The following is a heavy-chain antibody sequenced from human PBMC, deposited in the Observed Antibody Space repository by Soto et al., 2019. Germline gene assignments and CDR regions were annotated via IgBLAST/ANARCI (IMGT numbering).Heavy chain of an antibody. CDR2: IYYSGST. D-gene: IGHD4-17*01. J-gene: IGHJ5*02. Sequence: QVQLQESGPGLVKPSQTLSLTCTVSGGSISSGGYYWSWIRQHPGKGLGWIGYIYYSGSTYYNPSLKSRVTISVDTSKNQFSLKLSSVTAADTAVYYCARGTGDYVLWWFDPWGQGTLVTVSS. V-gene: IGHV4-31*03. CDR1: GGSISSGGYY. CDR3: ARGTGDYVLWWFDP.